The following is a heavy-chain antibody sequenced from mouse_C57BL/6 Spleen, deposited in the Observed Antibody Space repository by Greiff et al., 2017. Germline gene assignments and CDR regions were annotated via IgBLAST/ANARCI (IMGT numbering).Heavy chain of an antibody. CDR1: GYTFTSYW. CDR3: ARLYYGSSPYFDY. Sequence: QVKLQQPGAELVRPGSSVKLSCKASGYTFTSYWMHWVKQRPIQGLEWIGNIDPSDSDTHYNQKFKDKATLTVDKSSGTAYMQLSSLTSDDSAVYYCARLYYGSSPYFDYWGQGTTLTVSS. CDR2: IDPSDSDT. J-gene: IGHJ2*01. D-gene: IGHD1-1*01. V-gene: IGHV1-52*01.